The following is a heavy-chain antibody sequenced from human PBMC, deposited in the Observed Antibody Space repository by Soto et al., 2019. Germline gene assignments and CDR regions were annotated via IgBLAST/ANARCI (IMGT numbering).Heavy chain of an antibody. Sequence: EVQLVQSGAEVKKPGESLRISCKGSGYIFTSHWISWVRQLPGEGLEWMGRIDPSDSYTVYSPSFKGRVAFSADKSINTAYLQWGSLEASDTAIYYCARLGYCTGSSCTNWYLDLWGRGTLVTVSS. CDR2: IDPSDSYT. CDR1: GYIFTSHW. J-gene: IGHJ2*01. V-gene: IGHV5-10-1*03. D-gene: IGHD2-15*01. CDR3: ARLGYCTGSSCTNWYLDL.